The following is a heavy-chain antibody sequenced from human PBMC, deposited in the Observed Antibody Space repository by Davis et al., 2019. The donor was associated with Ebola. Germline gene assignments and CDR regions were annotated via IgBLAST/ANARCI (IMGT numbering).Heavy chain of an antibody. V-gene: IGHV3-30*03. CDR1: GFTFRSYW. Sequence: GESLKISCAASGFTFRSYWMSWVRQAPGKGLEWVAVISYDGNNEYADFAKGRFTISRDNSRNAVYLQMISLRAEDTAVYYCATDPHDGLFHFDFWGQGTLVTVSS. CDR3: ATDPHDGLFHFDF. D-gene: IGHD3-10*01. J-gene: IGHJ4*02. CDR2: ISYDGNN.